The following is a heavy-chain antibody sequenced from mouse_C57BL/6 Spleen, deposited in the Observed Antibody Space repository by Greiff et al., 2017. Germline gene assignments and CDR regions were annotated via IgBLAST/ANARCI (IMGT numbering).Heavy chain of an antibody. CDR3: TRVDDGAGY. CDR1: GYTFTDYE. J-gene: IGHJ3*02. V-gene: IGHV1-15*01. CDR2: IDPKTGGT. Sequence: VKLQQSGAELVKPGASVTLSCKASGYTFTDYEMHWVKQTPVHGLEWIGAIDPKTGGTAYNQKFKGKAILTADKSSSTAYMELRSLTSEDSAVYYCTRVDDGAGYWGQGTTVTVSA.